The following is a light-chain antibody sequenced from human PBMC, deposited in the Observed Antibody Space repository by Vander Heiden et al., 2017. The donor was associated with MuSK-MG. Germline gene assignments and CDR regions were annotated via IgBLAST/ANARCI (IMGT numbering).Light chain of an antibody. CDR1: SSDVGGYNY. J-gene: IGLJ1*01. V-gene: IGLV2-14*01. CDR2: EVS. CDR3: ISYTSISTYV. Sequence: QSPLTQPASASGSPGPSITISCTGTSSDVGGYNYGSWYQQHPGKAPKLMIYEVSNRPSGVSNRFSGTKSGNTASLTISGLQAEDEADYYCISYTSISTYVFGTGTKVTVL.